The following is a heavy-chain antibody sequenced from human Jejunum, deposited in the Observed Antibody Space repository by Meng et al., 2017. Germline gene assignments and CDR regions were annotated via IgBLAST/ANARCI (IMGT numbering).Heavy chain of an antibody. CDR3: AKFRGSTWSRWFFDY. CDR1: GFTFSNYA. CDR2: ISNAGEI. Sequence: GESLKISCAASGFTFSNYAMSWVRQAPGKGLECVSSISNAGEIYYTDSVKGRFTISRDNSKNTLYVQMNSLRVEDTAVYYCAKFRGSTWSRWFFDYWGQGILVTVSS. D-gene: IGHD6-13*01. J-gene: IGHJ4*02. V-gene: IGHV3-23*01.